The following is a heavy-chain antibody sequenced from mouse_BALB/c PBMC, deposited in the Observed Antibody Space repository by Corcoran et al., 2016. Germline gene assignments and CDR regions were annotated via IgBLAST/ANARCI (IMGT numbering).Heavy chain of an antibody. CDR1: GYSITSGYY. CDR3: ASVYYGYYFDY. CDR2: ISYDGSN. J-gene: IGHJ2*01. D-gene: IGHD1-2*01. V-gene: IGHV3-6*02. Sequence: DVQLPESGPGLVKPSQSLSLTCSVTGYSITSGYYWNWIRQFPGNKLEWMGYISYDGSNNYNPSLKNRISITRDTSKNQFFLKLNSVTTEDTATYYCASVYYGYYFDYWGQGTTLTVSS.